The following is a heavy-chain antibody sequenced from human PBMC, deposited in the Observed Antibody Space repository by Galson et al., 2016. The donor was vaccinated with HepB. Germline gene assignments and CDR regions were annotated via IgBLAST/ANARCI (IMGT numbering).Heavy chain of an antibody. CDR2: LNRDGSST. CDR1: GFTFSGHW. D-gene: IGHD3-16*01. Sequence: SLRLSCAASGFTFSGHWMHWVRQAPGKGLEWVSRLNRDGSSTDYADSVKGRFTISRDNAKNTVYVQMNSLRAEDTALYYCARGMGDRYAMGVWGQGTTVTVSS. CDR3: ARGMGDRYAMGV. V-gene: IGHV3-74*01. J-gene: IGHJ6*02.